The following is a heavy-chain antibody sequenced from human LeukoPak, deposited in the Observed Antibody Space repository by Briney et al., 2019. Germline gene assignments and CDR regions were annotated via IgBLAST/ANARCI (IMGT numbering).Heavy chain of an antibody. Sequence: GGSLRLSCVISGFTVSSNFMNWVRQAPGKGLEWVSIIYSGGSTYYADSVKGRFTISRDISKNTLSLQMNSLRDEDTAVYFCAKVIRGGYGMDVWGQGTTVTVSS. D-gene: IGHD3-10*01. CDR3: AKVIRGGYGMDV. J-gene: IGHJ6*02. CDR1: GFTVSSNF. V-gene: IGHV3-66*01. CDR2: IYSGGST.